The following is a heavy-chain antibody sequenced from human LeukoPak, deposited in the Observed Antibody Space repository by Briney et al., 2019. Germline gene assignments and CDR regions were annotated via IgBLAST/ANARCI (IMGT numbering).Heavy chain of an antibody. CDR2: ISYGGSNK. Sequence: GGSLRLYCSASGFTFSSYAMRWVRQAPGKGLEGVAVISYGGSNKYYADSVKGRFTISRDNSKNTLYLQMNSLRAEDTAVYYCARGGPYGSGKYYFDYWGQGTLVTVSS. CDR1: GFTFSSYA. V-gene: IGHV3-30-3*01. J-gene: IGHJ4*02. CDR3: ARGGPYGSGKYYFDY. D-gene: IGHD3-10*01.